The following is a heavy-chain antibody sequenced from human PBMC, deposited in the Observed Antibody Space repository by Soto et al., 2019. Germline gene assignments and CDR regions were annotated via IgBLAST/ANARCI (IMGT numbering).Heavy chain of an antibody. V-gene: IGHV1-8*01. D-gene: IGHD6-19*01. CDR1: GYTFTSCD. CDR2: MNPNSGNT. Sequence: EASVKVSCKASGYTFTSCDINWVRQATGQGLEWMGWMNPNSGNTGYAQKFQGRVTMTRNTSISTAYMELSSLRSEDTAVYYCARGVLDSSGWYGETSAFDIWGQGTMVTVSS. CDR3: ARGVLDSSGWYGETSAFDI. J-gene: IGHJ3*02.